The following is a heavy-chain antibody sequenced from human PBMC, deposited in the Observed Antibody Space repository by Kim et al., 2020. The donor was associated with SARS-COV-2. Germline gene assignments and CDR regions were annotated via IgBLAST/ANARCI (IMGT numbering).Heavy chain of an antibody. V-gene: IGHV3-15*01. CDR2: IKSKTDGGTT. J-gene: IGHJ6*02. D-gene: IGHD3-9*01. Sequence: GGSLRLSCAASGFTFSNAWISWVRQAPGKGLEWVGRIKSKTDGGTTDYAAPVKGRFTISRDDSKNTLYLQMNSLKTEDTAVYYCTTLLRYFDWLAVKYYYYGMDVWGQGTTVTVSS. CDR3: TTLLRYFDWLAVKYYYYGMDV. CDR1: GFTFSNAW.